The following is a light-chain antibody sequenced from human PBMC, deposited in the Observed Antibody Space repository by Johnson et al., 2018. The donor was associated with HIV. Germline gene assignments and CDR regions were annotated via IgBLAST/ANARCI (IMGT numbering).Light chain of an antibody. Sequence: QAVLTQPPSVSAAPGQKVTISCSGSSSNVGNNYVSWYQQLPGAAPRLLLYEDYKRPSGIPDRFSGSKSGASATLGITGLQTGDEVDYYCGTWDSSLSEYVFGTGTKVTVL. V-gene: IGLV1-51*02. CDR1: SSNVGNNY. CDR2: EDY. CDR3: GTWDSSLSEYV. J-gene: IGLJ1*01.